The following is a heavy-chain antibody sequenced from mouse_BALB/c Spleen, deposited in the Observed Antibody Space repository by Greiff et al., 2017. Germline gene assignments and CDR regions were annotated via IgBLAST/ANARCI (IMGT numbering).Heavy chain of an antibody. CDR1: GFTFSSYY. V-gene: IGHV5-6-2*01. CDR3: ARLHYGYGYFDY. J-gene: IGHJ2*01. Sequence: EVMLVESGGGLVKLGGSLKLSCAASGFTFSSYYMSWVRQTPEKRLELVAAINSNGGSTYYPDTVKGRFTISRDNAKNTLYLQMSSLKSEDTALYYCARLHYGYGYFDYWGQGTTLTVSS. D-gene: IGHD2-2*01. CDR2: INSNGGST.